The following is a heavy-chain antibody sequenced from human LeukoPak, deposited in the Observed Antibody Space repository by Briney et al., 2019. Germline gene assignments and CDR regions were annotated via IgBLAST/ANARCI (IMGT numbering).Heavy chain of an antibody. Sequence: GGSLRLSCAASGFTFSSYDMSWVRQAPGKELEWVSAISGSGGSTYYADSVKGRFTISRDNSKNTLYLQMNSLRAEDTAVYYCAKEVLDYYDSSGYYDHWGQGTLVTVSS. CDR2: ISGSGGST. D-gene: IGHD3-22*01. J-gene: IGHJ5*02. V-gene: IGHV3-23*01. CDR1: GFTFSSYD. CDR3: AKEVLDYYDSSGYYDH.